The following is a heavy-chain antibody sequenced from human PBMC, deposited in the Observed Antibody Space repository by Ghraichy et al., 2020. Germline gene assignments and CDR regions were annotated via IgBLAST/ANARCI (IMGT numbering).Heavy chain of an antibody. CDR3: ARESVVVRTDDAFDV. V-gene: IGHV3-7*03. Sequence: GGSLRLSCAASGFTLSSHYMSWVRQAPGKGLEWVANIKQDGSDKYYVDSVKGRFTVSRDNAKNSVYLQMNSLRVEDTALYYCARESVVVRTDDAFDVWGHGTMVTGSS. J-gene: IGHJ3*01. CDR1: GFTLSSHY. D-gene: IGHD2-21*02. CDR2: IKQDGSDK.